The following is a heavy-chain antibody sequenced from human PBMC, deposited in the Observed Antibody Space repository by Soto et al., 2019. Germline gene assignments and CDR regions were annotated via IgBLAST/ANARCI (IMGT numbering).Heavy chain of an antibody. Sequence: PSETLSLTCAVSGGSISSSNWWSWVRQPPGKGLEWIGEIYHSGSTNYNPSLKSRVTISVDKSKNQFSLKLSSVTAADTAVYYCARLKQQLGYYYYYYGMDVWGQGTTVTVSS. CDR2: IYHSGST. CDR1: GGSISSSNW. V-gene: IGHV4-4*02. D-gene: IGHD6-13*01. CDR3: ARLKQQLGYYYYYYGMDV. J-gene: IGHJ6*02.